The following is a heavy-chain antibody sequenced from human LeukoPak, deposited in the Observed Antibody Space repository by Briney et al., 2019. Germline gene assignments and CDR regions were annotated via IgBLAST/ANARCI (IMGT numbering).Heavy chain of an antibody. D-gene: IGHD3-22*01. CDR3: ARNYYDSSGYQEAPFNY. CDR1: GFTFSNYG. J-gene: IGHJ4*02. V-gene: IGHV3-33*01. CDR2: IWYDGGYK. Sequence: AGGSLRLSCAASGFTFSNYGMHWVRQAPGKGLEWVAGIWYDGGYKYYADSVKGRFTISRDNSKNTLFLQMDSLRAEDTAVYYCARNYYDSSGYQEAPFNYWGQGTLVTVSS.